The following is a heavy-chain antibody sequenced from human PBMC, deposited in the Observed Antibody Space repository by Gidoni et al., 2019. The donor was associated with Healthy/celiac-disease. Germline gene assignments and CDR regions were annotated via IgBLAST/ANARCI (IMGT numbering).Heavy chain of an antibody. CDR3: ARARYYYDSSGYYPHAFDI. CDR2: IIPILGIA. V-gene: IGHV1-69*02. Sequence: QVQLVQSGAEVKKPGSSVKVSCKASGGTFSSYTISWVRQAPGQGLEWMGRIIPILGIANYAQKLQGRVTITADKSTSTAYMELSSLRSEDTAVYYCARARYYYDSSGYYPHAFDIWGQGTMVTVSS. J-gene: IGHJ3*02. CDR1: GGTFSSYT. D-gene: IGHD3-22*01.